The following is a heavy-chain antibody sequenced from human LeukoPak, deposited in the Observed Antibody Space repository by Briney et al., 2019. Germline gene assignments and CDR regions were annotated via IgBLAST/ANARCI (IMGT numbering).Heavy chain of an antibody. CDR2: IFTSGST. V-gene: IGHV4-4*07. CDR1: GGSISSYY. CDR3: ARESGVNAGSYGY. J-gene: IGHJ4*02. D-gene: IGHD1-26*01. Sequence: PSETLSLTCTVSGGSISSYYWTWIRQPAGEGLEGIGRIFTSGSTNYNPSLKSRATMSVDTSNNEFSLRLTSVTAADTAVYYCARESGVNAGSYGYWGQGTLVTVSS.